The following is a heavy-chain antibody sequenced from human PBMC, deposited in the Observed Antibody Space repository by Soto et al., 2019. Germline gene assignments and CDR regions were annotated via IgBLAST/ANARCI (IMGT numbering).Heavy chain of an antibody. CDR1: GFTFSSYA. Sequence: QVQLVESGGGVVQPGRSLRLSCAASGFTFSSYAMHWVRQAPGKGLEWVAVISYDGSNKYYAETVKGRFTITRDNSKNTLYLQMNSLRAEDTAVYYCARDRWLQSVPDYWGQGTLVTVSS. D-gene: IGHD5-12*01. CDR3: ARDRWLQSVPDY. CDR2: ISYDGSNK. J-gene: IGHJ4*02. V-gene: IGHV3-30-3*01.